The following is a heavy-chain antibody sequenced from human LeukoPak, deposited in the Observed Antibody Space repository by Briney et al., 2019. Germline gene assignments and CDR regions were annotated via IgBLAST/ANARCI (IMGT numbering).Heavy chain of an antibody. V-gene: IGHV3-23*01. CDR2: ICASGRCT. Sequence: GGSLRLSCAASGFSFVNNAMGWVRPAPGKGLEWVSGICASGRCTFYAAPVRGRFTVSRDNFKNSLYLQMNNLRAEDTAVYYCAKIIKVPGPKLLGDHWGQGAWSPSPQ. CDR3: AKIIKVPGPKLLGDH. J-gene: IGHJ4*02. D-gene: IGHD3-10*01. CDR1: GFSFVNNA.